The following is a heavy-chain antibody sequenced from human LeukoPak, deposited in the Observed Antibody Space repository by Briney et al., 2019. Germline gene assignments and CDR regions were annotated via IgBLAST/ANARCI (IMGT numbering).Heavy chain of an antibody. CDR3: IRVPY. V-gene: IGHV3-74*01. J-gene: IGHJ4*02. CDR2: ISSDGSNT. CDR1: GFTFRSYY. Sequence: PGGSLRLSCAVSGFTFRSYYMHWVRHTPGKGLVWVSRISSDGSNTNYADSVKGRFTISRDNAKNTLYLQMNSLRAEDTAVYYCIRVPYWGQGALVTVSS.